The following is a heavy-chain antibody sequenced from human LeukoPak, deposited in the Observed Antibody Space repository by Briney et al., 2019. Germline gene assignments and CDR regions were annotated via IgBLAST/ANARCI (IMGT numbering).Heavy chain of an antibody. CDR3: ARERGVATPYYDFWSGYSAFDY. Sequence: ASVKVSCKASGYTFNSYGISWVRQAPGQGLEWMGWISAYNGNTNYAQKLQGRVTMTTDTSTSTAYMELRSLRSDDTAVYYCARERGVATPYYDFWSGYSAFDYWGQGTLVTVSS. V-gene: IGHV1-18*01. D-gene: IGHD3-3*01. J-gene: IGHJ4*02. CDR1: GYTFNSYG. CDR2: ISAYNGNT.